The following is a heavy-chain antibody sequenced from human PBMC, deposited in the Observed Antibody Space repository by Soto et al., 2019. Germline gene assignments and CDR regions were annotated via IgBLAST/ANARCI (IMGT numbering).Heavy chain of an antibody. V-gene: IGHV3-23*01. CDR3: AKDRKYFCDFGSGYDA. CDR1: GFSFSNYA. D-gene: IGHD3-3*01. J-gene: IGHJ5*02. Sequence: EVHLLQSGGGFVQPGGSLRLSCAASGFSFSNYAMTWVRQAPGKGLEWVSGISVSGGLTNYADSVKGRFTISRDDSKNTVSLQMNSLRVDDTAVYFCAKDRKYFCDFGSGYDAWGQGTLVTVSS. CDR2: ISVSGGLT.